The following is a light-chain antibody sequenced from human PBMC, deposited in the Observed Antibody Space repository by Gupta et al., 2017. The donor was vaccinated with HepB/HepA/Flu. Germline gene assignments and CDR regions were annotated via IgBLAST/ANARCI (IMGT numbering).Light chain of an antibody. Sequence: EIVLTQSPGTLSLSPGERATLSCRASQSVSSSYLAWYQQKPGQAPRLLIYGASSRATGIPDRFSGSGSGTDFTLTIIRLEPEDFALYYCQQYCSSWTFGQGTKVEIK. V-gene: IGKV3-20*01. CDR1: QSVSSSY. CDR2: GAS. CDR3: QQYCSSWT. J-gene: IGKJ1*01.